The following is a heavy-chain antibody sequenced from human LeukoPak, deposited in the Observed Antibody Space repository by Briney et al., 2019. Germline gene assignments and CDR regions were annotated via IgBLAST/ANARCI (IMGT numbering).Heavy chain of an antibody. CDR3: ARGDLKDSSSWYDRLDP. Sequence: GASVKVSCKFSGGSFSNYAISWVRQAPGQGLEWMGASIPMYDTANYAQKFQGRVTVTTDESTTTAYMELSSLTSGDTAVYFCARGDLKDSSSWYDRLDPWGQGTLVTVSS. CDR1: GGSFSNYA. V-gene: IGHV1-69*05. J-gene: IGHJ5*02. CDR2: SIPMYDTA. D-gene: IGHD6-13*01.